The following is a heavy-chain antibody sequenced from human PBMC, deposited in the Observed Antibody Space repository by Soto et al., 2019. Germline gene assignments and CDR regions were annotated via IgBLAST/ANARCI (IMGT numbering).Heavy chain of an antibody. V-gene: IGHV1-2*02. D-gene: IGHD6-19*01. CDR1: GYTFRGYY. CDR3: AKDRGGSGWPEFDC. Sequence: ASVNVSCEASGYTFRGYYMHWVRQAQGQGLEWMGWINPNSGGTNYAQKFQGRVTMTRDTSISTAYMDNLRAEDTALYYCAKDRGGSGWPEFDCWGQGTQVTVSS. J-gene: IGHJ4*02. CDR2: INPNSGGT.